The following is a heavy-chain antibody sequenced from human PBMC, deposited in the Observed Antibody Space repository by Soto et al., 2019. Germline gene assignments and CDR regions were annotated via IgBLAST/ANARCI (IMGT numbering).Heavy chain of an antibody. CDR1: GYTFTSYA. CDR2: INAGNGNR. Sequence: QVQLVQSGAEVKKPGASVKVSCKASGYTFTSYAMHWVRQAPGQRLEWMGWINAGNGNRKYSQKFQGRVTITRDTSVSTAYMELSSLRSEDTAVYYCARDVGGNDYWGQGTLVTVSS. D-gene: IGHD2-15*01. V-gene: IGHV1-3*01. CDR3: ARDVGGNDY. J-gene: IGHJ4*02.